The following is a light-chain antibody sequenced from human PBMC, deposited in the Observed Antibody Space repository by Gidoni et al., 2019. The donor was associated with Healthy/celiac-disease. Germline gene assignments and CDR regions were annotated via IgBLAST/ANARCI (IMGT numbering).Light chain of an antibody. CDR1: SGSVSTNYF. J-gene: IGLJ3*02. CDR3: VLFMGSGYWA. Sequence: QTVVTQEPSFSGAPGGTVTLTCGMSSGSVSTNYFPSWYHQTPGQAPRPLIYNTDTRSSGVPDRFSGSILGNKAALTITGAQADDESDYYCVLFMGSGYWAFGGGTKLTVL. V-gene: IGLV8-61*01. CDR2: NTD.